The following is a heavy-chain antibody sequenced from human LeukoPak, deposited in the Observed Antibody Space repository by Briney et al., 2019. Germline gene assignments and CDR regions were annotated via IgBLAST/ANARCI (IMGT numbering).Heavy chain of an antibody. D-gene: IGHD5-12*01. CDR3: ARDRGVHSAYNFRTNYYYYVMDA. J-gene: IGHJ6*02. CDR1: GGTFSSYA. CDR2: INPMLGIV. Sequence: ASVKVSFKASGGTFSSYALTWVRQAPGQGLEWMGRINPMLGIVDYAQKFQGRVTITADKSTNTAYLELSSLRSEDTALYFCARDRGVHSAYNFRTNYYYYVMDAWGQGTTVTVSS. V-gene: IGHV1-69*04.